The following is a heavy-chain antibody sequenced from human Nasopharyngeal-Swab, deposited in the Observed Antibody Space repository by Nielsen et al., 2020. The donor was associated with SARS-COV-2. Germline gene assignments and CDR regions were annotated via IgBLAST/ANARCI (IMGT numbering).Heavy chain of an antibody. CDR2: IYYSGST. J-gene: IGHJ4*02. CDR1: GGSISSYY. Sequence: SETLSLTCTVSGGSISSYYWSWIRQPPGKGLEWIGYIYYSGSTNYNPSLKSRVTISVDTSKNQFSLKLSSETAADTAVYYCASGLNWFPFDYWGQGTLVTVSS. D-gene: IGHD3-9*01. CDR3: ASGLNWFPFDY. V-gene: IGHV4-59*01.